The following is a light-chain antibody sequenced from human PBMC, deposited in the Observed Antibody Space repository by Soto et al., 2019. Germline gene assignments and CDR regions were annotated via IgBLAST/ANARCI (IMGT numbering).Light chain of an antibody. CDR3: CAYAGGSTSVI. Sequence: QSVLTQPASVSGSPGQSITISCTGASSDVGSYNFVSWYQQHPGKAPKLMIYEGSKRPSGVSNRFSGSRSANTASLTISGLQSEDEADYYCCAYAGGSTSVIFGGGTQLTVL. J-gene: IGLJ2*01. V-gene: IGLV2-23*01. CDR2: EGS. CDR1: SSDVGSYNF.